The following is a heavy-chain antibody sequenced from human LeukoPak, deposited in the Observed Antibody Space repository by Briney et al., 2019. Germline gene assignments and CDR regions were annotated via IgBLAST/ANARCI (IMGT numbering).Heavy chain of an antibody. CDR3: ARSAARLRYYYAMDV. D-gene: IGHD6-6*01. J-gene: IGHJ6*02. Sequence: GGSLRLSCAASGFSVSNTYMSWVRQAPGKELEWVSVIYSGDSGVSTYYADSVKGRFTISRHNSKNTLYLQMSSLRAEDTAVYFCARSAARLRYYYAMDVWGQGTTVTVCS. V-gene: IGHV3-53*04. CDR1: GFSVSNTY. CDR2: IYSGDSGVST.